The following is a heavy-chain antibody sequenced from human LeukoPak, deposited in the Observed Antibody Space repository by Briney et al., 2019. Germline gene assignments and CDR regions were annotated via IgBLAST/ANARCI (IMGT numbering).Heavy chain of an antibody. Sequence: GGSLRLSCATSGFTFSSYAMSWVRQAPGKGLERVSAISGSGGSTYYADSVKGRFTISRDNSKNTLYLQMSSLRAEDTAVYYCAKDLSNYDIKYYYYMDVWGKGTTVTVSS. D-gene: IGHD3-3*01. J-gene: IGHJ6*03. CDR1: GFTFSSYA. V-gene: IGHV3-23*01. CDR2: ISGSGGST. CDR3: AKDLSNYDIKYYYYMDV.